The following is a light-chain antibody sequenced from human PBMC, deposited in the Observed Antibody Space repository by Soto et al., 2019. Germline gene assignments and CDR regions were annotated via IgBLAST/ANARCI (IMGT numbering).Light chain of an antibody. CDR3: QQSYSTWT. Sequence: EIVMTQSPATLSVSPGERATLSCRASQSVSSNLAWYQQKPGQAPSLLIYGASTRATGTPDRFTGSGSGTDFTLTISSLQPEDFATYYCQQSYSTWTFGQGTKVDIK. CDR2: GAS. J-gene: IGKJ1*01. CDR1: QSVSSN. V-gene: IGKV3-15*01.